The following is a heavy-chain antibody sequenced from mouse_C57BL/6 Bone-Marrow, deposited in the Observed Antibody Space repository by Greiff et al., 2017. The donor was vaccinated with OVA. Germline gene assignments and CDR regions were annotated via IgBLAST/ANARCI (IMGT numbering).Heavy chain of an antibody. V-gene: IGHV1-81*01. J-gene: IGHJ3*01. CDR1: GYTFTSSG. CDR2: IYPRSGNT. D-gene: IGHD3-2*02. CDR3: ARRADQATWAY. Sequence: QVQLKQSGAELARPGASVKLSCKASGYTFTSSGISWVKQRTGQGLEWIGEIYPRSGNTYYNEKFKGKATLTADKASSTAYMELRSLTSEDSAVYFCARRADQATWAYWGQGTLVTVSA.